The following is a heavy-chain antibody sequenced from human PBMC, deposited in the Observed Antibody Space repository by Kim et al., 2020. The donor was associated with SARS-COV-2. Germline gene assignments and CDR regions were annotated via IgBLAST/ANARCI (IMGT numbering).Heavy chain of an antibody. CDR3: ARVKYQLLSPAFDI. J-gene: IGHJ3*02. Sequence: GESLKISCESSGYRFTNYWIGWVRQMPGKGLEWMGIISPGDSDVKYSPSFQGQVTISADKSISTAYLQWSSLKASDTAMYYCARVKYQLLSPAFDIWGQGRMVTV. CDR2: ISPGDSDV. V-gene: IGHV5-51*01. D-gene: IGHD1-1*01. CDR1: GYRFTNYW.